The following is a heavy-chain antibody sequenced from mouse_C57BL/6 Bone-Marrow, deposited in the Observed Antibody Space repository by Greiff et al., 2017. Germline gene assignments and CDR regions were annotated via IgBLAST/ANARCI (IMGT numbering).Heavy chain of an antibody. CDR1: GYTFTDYY. V-gene: IGHV1-26*01. CDR3: ARDYFDY. J-gene: IGHJ2*01. Sequence: EVKLQQSGPELVKPGASVKISCKASGYTFTDYYMNWVKQSHGKSLEWIGDINPNNGGTSYNQKFKGKATLTVDKSSSTAYMELRSLTSEDSAVYYCARDYFDYWGQGTTRTVSS. CDR2: INPNNGGT.